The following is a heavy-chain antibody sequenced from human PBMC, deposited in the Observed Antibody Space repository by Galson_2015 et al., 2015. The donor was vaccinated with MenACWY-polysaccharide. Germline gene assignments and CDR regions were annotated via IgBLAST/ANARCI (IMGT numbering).Heavy chain of an antibody. Sequence: SLRLSCAASGFTFRSYDMNRVRQAPGKGLEWVSYISPTGSTIYYADSVKGRFTISRDNAKSSLYLQMNSLRAEDTAVYYCARDRGRSGYYYGLDVWGQGTTVTVSS. CDR1: GFTFRSYD. V-gene: IGHV3-48*03. J-gene: IGHJ6*02. D-gene: IGHD1-26*01. CDR3: ARDRGRSGYYYGLDV. CDR2: ISPTGSTI.